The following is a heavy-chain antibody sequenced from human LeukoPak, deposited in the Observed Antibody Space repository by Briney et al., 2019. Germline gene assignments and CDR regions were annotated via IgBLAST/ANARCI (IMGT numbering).Heavy chain of an antibody. CDR1: GDSVSNTNAA. J-gene: IGHJ4*01. Sequence: SQTLSLTCAISGDSVSNTNAAWNWLRRSPSRGLEWLGRTYYRSRWHYDCAPSLQSRIVINPDTSRNQFSLQLNSMTPDDAAVYYCARVEVPVGHDVFRFWGQGIVVTVSS. D-gene: IGHD1-1*01. V-gene: IGHV6-1*01. CDR2: TYYRSRWHY. CDR3: ARVEVPVGHDVFRF.